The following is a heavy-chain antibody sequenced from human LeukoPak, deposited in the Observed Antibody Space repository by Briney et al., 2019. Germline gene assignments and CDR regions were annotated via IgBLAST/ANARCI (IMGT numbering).Heavy chain of an antibody. V-gene: IGHV3-23*01. Sequence: GGSLRLSCAASGFTFSSYAMSWVRQAPGKGLEWVSAISGSGGSAYYADSVKGRFTISRDNSKNTLYLQMNSLRAEDTAVYYCAKAAVGYYDRGGFDYWGQGTLVTVSS. CDR1: GFTFSSYA. CDR3: AKAAVGYYDRGGFDY. D-gene: IGHD3-22*01. CDR2: ISGSGGSA. J-gene: IGHJ4*02.